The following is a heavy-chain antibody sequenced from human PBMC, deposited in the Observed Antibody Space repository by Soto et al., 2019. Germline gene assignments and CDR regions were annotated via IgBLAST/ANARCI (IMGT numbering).Heavy chain of an antibody. CDR3: GRGLYGVPVGFDS. Sequence: EVHLVESGGGLVKPGGSLRLSCAASGFIFSNYWMHWVRQAPGKGLGWVSRISTDGSNTNYADSVKGRFTISRDNAKKTLYRQMTSLTADDTAVYDCGRGLYGVPVGFDSWGQGTLLTVSS. D-gene: IGHD1-26*01. CDR1: GFIFSNYW. V-gene: IGHV3-74*01. J-gene: IGHJ4*02. CDR2: ISTDGSNT.